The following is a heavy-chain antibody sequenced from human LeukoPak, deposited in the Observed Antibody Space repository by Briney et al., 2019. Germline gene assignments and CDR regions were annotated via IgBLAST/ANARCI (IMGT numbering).Heavy chain of an antibody. CDR3: VRYCTGDSCFPFDY. CDR1: GVSITSYY. D-gene: IGHD2-15*01. CDR2: VYYSGTT. V-gene: IGHV4-59*08. J-gene: IGHJ4*02. Sequence: SETLSLTCTVSGVSITSYYWSWIRQPPGKGLEWIGYVYYSGTTNYNPSLKSRVTISVDTSKNQYSLRLSSVTAADTALYYCVRYCTGDSCFPFDYWGPGTLVTVSS.